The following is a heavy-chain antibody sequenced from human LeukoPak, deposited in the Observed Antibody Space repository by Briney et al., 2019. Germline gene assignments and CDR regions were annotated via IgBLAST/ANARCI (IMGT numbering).Heavy chain of an antibody. CDR2: ISSSSSSI. Sequence: SGGSLRLSCAASGFTFSSYSMNWVRPAPGKGLECVSSISSSSSSIYYADSVKGRFTISRDDAKNSLYLQMNSLRAEDTAVYYCARTATDTGEFDYWGQGTLVTVSS. D-gene: IGHD6-13*01. J-gene: IGHJ4*02. CDR1: GFTFSSYS. V-gene: IGHV3-21*01. CDR3: ARTATDTGEFDY.